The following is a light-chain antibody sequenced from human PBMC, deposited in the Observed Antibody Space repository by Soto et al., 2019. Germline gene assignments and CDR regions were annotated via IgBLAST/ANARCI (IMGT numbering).Light chain of an antibody. J-gene: IGKJ1*01. Sequence: EIVLTQSPATLSLSPGERATLSCRASQSVSSYLAWYQQKPGQAPRLLIYDASNRATGIPARFSGSGSGTDFTLTISSLEPEDFAVYYCQQRKFGLGTKVEIK. CDR1: QSVSSY. CDR2: DAS. V-gene: IGKV3-11*01. CDR3: QQRK.